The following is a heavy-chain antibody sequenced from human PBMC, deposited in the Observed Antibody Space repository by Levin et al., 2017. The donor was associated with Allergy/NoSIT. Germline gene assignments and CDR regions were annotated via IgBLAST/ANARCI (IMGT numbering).Heavy chain of an antibody. V-gene: IGHV3-21*01. J-gene: IGHJ3*02. CDR1: GFTFSSYS. D-gene: IGHD6-19*01. CDR2: ISSSSSYI. CDR3: ARPDSSKLAVAYAFDI. Sequence: GESLKISCAASGFTFSSYSMNWVRQAPGKGLEWVSSISSSSSYIYYADSVKGRFTISRDNAKNSLYLQMNSLRAEDTAVYYCARPDSSKLAVAYAFDIWGQGTMVTVSS.